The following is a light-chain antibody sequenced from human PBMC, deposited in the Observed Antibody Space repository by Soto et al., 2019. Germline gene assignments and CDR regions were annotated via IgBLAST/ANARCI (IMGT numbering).Light chain of an antibody. CDR1: QSIGSY. J-gene: IGKJ5*01. CDR3: QQRGNWPPIT. V-gene: IGKV3-11*01. Sequence: EIVLTQSPATLSLSPGESATLSCRASQSIGSYLAWYQQRPGQAPSLLIYDASNRATGVPARFSGSGSGTDLTLSISSLEPEDFAVYYCQQRGNWPPITLGQGTRLE. CDR2: DAS.